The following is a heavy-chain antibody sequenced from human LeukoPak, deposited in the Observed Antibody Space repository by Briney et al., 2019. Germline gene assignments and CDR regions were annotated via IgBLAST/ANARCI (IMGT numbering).Heavy chain of an antibody. V-gene: IGHV3-30-3*01. D-gene: IGHD6-6*01. Sequence: PGGSLRLSCAASGFTFSSYAMHWVRQAPGKGLEWVAVISYDGSNKYYADSVKGRFTISRDNSKNTLYLQMNSLRAEDTAVYYCARKLYSSSPTDAFDIWGQGTIVTVSS. CDR1: GFTFSSYA. J-gene: IGHJ3*02. CDR3: ARKLYSSSPTDAFDI. CDR2: ISYDGSNK.